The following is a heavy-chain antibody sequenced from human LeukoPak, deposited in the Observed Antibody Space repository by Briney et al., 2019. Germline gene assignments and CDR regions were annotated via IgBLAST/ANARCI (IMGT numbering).Heavy chain of an antibody. CDR3: ARGNDYVWGSYRYNESGGNAFDI. V-gene: IGHV1-46*01. CDR2: INPSGGST. J-gene: IGHJ3*02. CDR1: GYTFTSYY. D-gene: IGHD3-16*02. Sequence: ASVKVSCKASGYTFTSYYMHWVRQAPGQGLEWMGIINPSGGSTSYAQKFQGRVTMTRDTSTSTVYMELSSLRSEDTAVYYCARGNDYVWGSYRYNESGGNAFDIWGQGTMVTVSS.